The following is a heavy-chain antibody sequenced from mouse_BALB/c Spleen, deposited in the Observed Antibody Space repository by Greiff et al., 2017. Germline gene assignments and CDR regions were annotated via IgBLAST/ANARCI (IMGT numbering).Heavy chain of an antibody. CDR3: SRPPPTMITTDYAIDY. CDR1: GFTFSSFG. D-gene: IGHD2-4*01. J-gene: IGHJ4*01. V-gene: IGHV5-17*02. CDR2: ISSGSSTI. Sequence: EVMLVESGGGLVQPGGSRKLSCAASGFTFSSFGMHWVRQAPEKGLEWVAYISSGSSTIYYADTVKGRFTISRDNPKNTLFLQMTSLRSEDTAMYYCSRPPPTMITTDYAIDYWGQGTSVTVAS.